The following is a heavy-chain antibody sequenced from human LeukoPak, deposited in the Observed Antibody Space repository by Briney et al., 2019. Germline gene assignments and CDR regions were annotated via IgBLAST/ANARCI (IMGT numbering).Heavy chain of an antibody. J-gene: IGHJ3*02. CDR3: ARDLAGPPQEAFDI. CDR2: IKQDGSEK. Sequence: GGSLRLSCAASGFTFSSYWMSWVRQAPGKGLEWVANIKQDGSEKYYLDSVKGRFTISRDNAKNSLYLQMSSLRAEDTAVYYCARDLAGPPQEAFDIWGQGTVVTVSS. V-gene: IGHV3-7*01. CDR1: GFTFSSYW.